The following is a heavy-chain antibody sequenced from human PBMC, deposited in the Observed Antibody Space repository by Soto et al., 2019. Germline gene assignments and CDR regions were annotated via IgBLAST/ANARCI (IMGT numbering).Heavy chain of an antibody. CDR2: IDPSDSYT. Sequence: PGESLKISCKGSGYSFTSYWISWVRQMPGKGLEWMGRIDPSDSYTNYSPSFQGHVTISADKSISTAYLQWSSLKASDTAMYYCARRGAPWDYYYGMDVWGQGTTVTVSS. D-gene: IGHD1-26*01. V-gene: IGHV5-10-1*01. CDR1: GYSFTSYW. CDR3: ARRGAPWDYYYGMDV. J-gene: IGHJ6*02.